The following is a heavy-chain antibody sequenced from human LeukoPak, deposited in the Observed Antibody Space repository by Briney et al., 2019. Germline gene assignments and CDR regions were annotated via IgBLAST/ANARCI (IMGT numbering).Heavy chain of an antibody. CDR2: IYYSGST. D-gene: IGHD3-22*01. CDR1: GGSISSGSYY. Sequence: SETLSLTCTVSGGSISSGSYYWSWIRQPPGKGLEWIGYIYYSGSTNYNPSLKSRVTISVDTSKNQFSLKLSSVTAADTAVYYCAREREDYDSSGSPRVLDYWGQGTLVTVSS. CDR3: AREREDYDSSGSPRVLDY. V-gene: IGHV4-61*01. J-gene: IGHJ4*02.